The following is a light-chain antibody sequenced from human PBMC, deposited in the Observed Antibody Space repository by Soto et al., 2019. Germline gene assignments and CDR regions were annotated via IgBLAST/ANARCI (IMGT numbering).Light chain of an antibody. CDR3: CSYTTSNTLV. V-gene: IGLV2-11*01. CDR1: SSDVGGYEY. CDR2: HVA. Sequence: QSALTQPRSVSGSPGQSVTISCSGTSSDVGGYEYVSWYQQHPGKAPTLIIYHVAQRPSGVPDRFSASKSGTTASLTISGLQAEDEAEYFCCSYTTSNTLVFGGGTKLTVL. J-gene: IGLJ2*01.